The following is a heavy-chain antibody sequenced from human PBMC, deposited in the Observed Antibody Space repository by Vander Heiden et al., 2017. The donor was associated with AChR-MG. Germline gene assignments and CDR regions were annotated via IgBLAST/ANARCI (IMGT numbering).Heavy chain of an antibody. CDR3: ARMRQTRQYSREFDY. D-gene: IGHD6-6*01. Sequence: QVQLVQSGAEVTKPGASVKVSCKTSGYTFTDYYIHWVQQAPGQGLEWMGWVSPNSGGTNFAQKFHGRVTMTRDTSNRTVSMDLSRLRSDDTAVYYCARMRQTRQYSREFDYWGQGTPVTVSS. J-gene: IGHJ4*02. CDR1: GYTFTDYY. V-gene: IGHV1-2*02. CDR2: VSPNSGGT.